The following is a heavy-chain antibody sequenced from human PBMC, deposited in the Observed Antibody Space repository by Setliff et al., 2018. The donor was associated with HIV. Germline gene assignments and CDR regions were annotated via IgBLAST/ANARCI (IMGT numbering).Heavy chain of an antibody. V-gene: IGHV3-21*01. D-gene: IGHD6-13*01. CDR3: ARGGTAAVNPNFDY. Sequence: GESLTISCEASGFTFNSYSMNWVRQAPGKGLEWVSSISANSTYIYYADSLKGRFTISRDNAKNSLSLQMNSLRAEDTAVYFCARGGTAAVNPNFDYWGQGMLVTVSS. CDR1: GFTFNSYS. CDR2: ISANSTYI. J-gene: IGHJ4*02.